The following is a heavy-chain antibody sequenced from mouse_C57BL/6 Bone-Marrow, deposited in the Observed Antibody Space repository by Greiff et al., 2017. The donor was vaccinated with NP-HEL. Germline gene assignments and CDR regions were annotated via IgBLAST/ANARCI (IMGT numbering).Heavy chain of an antibody. CDR2: IWSGGST. D-gene: IGHD2-4*01. V-gene: IGHV2-4*01. CDR3: AKRGDYDGGDAMDY. Sequence: VKVVESGPGLVQPSQSLSITCTVSGFSLTSYGVHWVRQPPGKGLEWLGVIWSGGSTDYNAAFISRLSISKDNSKSQVFFKMNSLQADDTAIYYCAKRGDYDGGDAMDYWGQGTSVTVSS. CDR1: GFSLTSYG. J-gene: IGHJ4*01.